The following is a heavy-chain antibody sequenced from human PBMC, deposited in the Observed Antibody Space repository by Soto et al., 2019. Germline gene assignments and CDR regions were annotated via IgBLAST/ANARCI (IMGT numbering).Heavy chain of an antibody. J-gene: IGHJ6*04. CDR2: ISGYNGNT. V-gene: IGHV1-18*01. CDR3: ARIADCSITTCSFPLKFHIRGYYYYYGMDA. D-gene: IGHD2-2*01. Sequence: SAEVSCEDRRYTYRCCSLCSVQQSPEQGLKWIGWISGYNGNTNFAQNLQGRVTMTTDTPTSTAFMELRSLRSDDTAVYYCARIADCSITTCSFPLKFHIRGYYYYYGMDAWGKGPTVTV. CDR1: RYTYRCCS.